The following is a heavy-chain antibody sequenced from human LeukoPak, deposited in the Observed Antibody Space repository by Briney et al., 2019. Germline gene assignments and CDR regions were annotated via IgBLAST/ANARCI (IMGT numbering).Heavy chain of an antibody. CDR2: IYYSGST. D-gene: IGHD2-2*01. CDR3: ARHPTTGRYCSSTSCYNYYYYMDV. J-gene: IGHJ6*03. Sequence: SETLSLTCTVSGGSISSSSYYWGWIRQPPGKGLEWIGSIYYSGSTYYNPSLKSRVTISVDTSKNQFSLKLSSVTAADTAVYYCARHPTTGRYCSSTSCYNYYYYMDVWGRGTTVTVSS. V-gene: IGHV4-39*01. CDR1: GGSISSSSYY.